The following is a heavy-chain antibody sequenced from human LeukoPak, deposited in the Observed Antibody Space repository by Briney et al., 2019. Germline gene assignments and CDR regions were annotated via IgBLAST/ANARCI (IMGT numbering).Heavy chain of an antibody. J-gene: IGHJ4*02. Sequence: ASVKVSCKASGYTFTSYAMHWVRQAPGQRLEWMGWSNAGNGNTKYSQEFQGRVTITRDTSASTAYMELSSLRSEDMAVYYCARDQNSQAYAIHGDYGSWGQGTLVTVSS. CDR1: GYTFTSYA. CDR2: SNAGNGNT. CDR3: ARDQNSQAYAIHGDYGS. D-gene: IGHD4-17*01. V-gene: IGHV1-3*02.